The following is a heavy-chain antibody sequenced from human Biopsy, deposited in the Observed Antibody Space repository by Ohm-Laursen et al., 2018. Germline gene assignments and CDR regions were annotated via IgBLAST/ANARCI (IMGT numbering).Heavy chain of an antibody. CDR2: IYSSGGT. CDR3: ARRPYTRDNWFDP. V-gene: IGHV4-4*08. Sequence: SDTLSLTCNVSGGSLSLSYWSWIRQPPGKGLEWIGYIYSSGGTDYNPSLKSRVTISLDTSKNQFSLTLTSVTVADTAIYYCARRPYTRDNWFDPWGQGTLVTVPS. D-gene: IGHD2-2*01. J-gene: IGHJ5*02. CDR1: GGSLSLSY.